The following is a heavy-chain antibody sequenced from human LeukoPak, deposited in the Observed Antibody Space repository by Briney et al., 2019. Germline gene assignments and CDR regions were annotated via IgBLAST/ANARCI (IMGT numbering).Heavy chain of an antibody. Sequence: SETLSLTCTVSGGSITNYYWSWIRQPLGKGLEWIGYVYYSGSTNYNASLKSRVTISVDTSKNQFSLKLSSVTAADTAVYYCAATMVRGVHTHFDYWGQGTLVTVSS. CDR2: VYYSGST. J-gene: IGHJ4*02. V-gene: IGHV4-59*08. CDR3: AATMVRGVHTHFDY. CDR1: GGSITNYY. D-gene: IGHD3-10*01.